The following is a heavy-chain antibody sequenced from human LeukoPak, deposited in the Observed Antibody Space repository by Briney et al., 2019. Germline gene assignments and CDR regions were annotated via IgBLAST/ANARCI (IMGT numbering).Heavy chain of an antibody. CDR2: IYHSGST. CDR1: GYSITSGYY. Sequence: SETLSLTCTVSGYSITSGYYWGWIRQPPGQGLEGIGTIYHSGSTYYNPSLKSRVTISVDTPKTQFSLKLSSVTAADTAVYYCARDQERNYYGSGSYYSYFDYWGQGTLVTVSS. D-gene: IGHD3-10*01. CDR3: ARDQERNYYGSGSYYSYFDY. J-gene: IGHJ4*02. V-gene: IGHV4-38-2*02.